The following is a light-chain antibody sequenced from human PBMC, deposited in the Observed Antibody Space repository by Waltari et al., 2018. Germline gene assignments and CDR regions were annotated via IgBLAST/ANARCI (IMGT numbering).Light chain of an antibody. Sequence: DIQMTQSPSTLSASVGDRVTITCRASQSISSWLAWYQQKPGKPPKLLIYKASSLESGVPSRFSGSGSGTEFTLTINSLQPDDFATYYCQHYYSYPLTFGRGTKVEIK. J-gene: IGKJ4*01. CDR3: QHYYSYPLT. CDR2: KAS. CDR1: QSISSW. V-gene: IGKV1-5*03.